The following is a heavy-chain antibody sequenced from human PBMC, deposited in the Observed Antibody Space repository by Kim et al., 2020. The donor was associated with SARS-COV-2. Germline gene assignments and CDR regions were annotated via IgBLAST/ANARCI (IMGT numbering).Heavy chain of an antibody. V-gene: IGHV1-2*02. D-gene: IGHD3-10*01. Sequence: QKFQGRVTMTRNTSISTAYMELSRLRSDDTAVYYCARIHYSARDCYRMDFWGQGTTVTVSS. CDR3: ARIHYSARDCYRMDF. J-gene: IGHJ6*02.